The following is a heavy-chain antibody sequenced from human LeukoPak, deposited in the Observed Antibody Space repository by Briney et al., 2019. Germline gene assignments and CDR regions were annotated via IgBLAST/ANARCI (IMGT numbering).Heavy chain of an antibody. D-gene: IGHD1-26*01. CDR3: ARLYSGSYLGLQPFDY. Sequence: GESLKISCKGSGYSFTSYWIGWVRQMPGKGLEWMGIIYPGDSDTRYSPSFQGQVTISADKSISTAYLQWSSLKASDTAMYYCARLYSGSYLGLQPFDYWGQGTLVTVSS. J-gene: IGHJ4*02. CDR1: GYSFTSYW. CDR2: IYPGDSDT. V-gene: IGHV5-51*01.